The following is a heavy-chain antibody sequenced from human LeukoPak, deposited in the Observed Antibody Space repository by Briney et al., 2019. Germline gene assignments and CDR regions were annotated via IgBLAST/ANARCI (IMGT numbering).Heavy chain of an antibody. CDR3: AREDSYSGTYSFDY. V-gene: IGHV3-30-3*01. CDR1: GFTFSSYA. CDR2: ISYDGSNK. Sequence: GRSLRLSCAASGFTFSSYAMHWVRQAPGKGLEWVAVISYDGSNKYYADSVKGRFTISRDNSKNTLYLQMNSLRAEDTAVYYCAREDSYSGTYSFDYWGQGTLVTVSS. D-gene: IGHD1-26*01. J-gene: IGHJ4*02.